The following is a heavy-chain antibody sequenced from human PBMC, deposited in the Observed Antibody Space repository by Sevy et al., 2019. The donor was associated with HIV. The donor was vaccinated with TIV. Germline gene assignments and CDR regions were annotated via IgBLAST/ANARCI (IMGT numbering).Heavy chain of an antibody. J-gene: IGHJ4*02. CDR2: IGGSAGST. Sequence: GGSLRLSCAASGFTFSSYAMSWVRQAPGRGLEWVSAIGGSAGSTFYADSVKGRFTISRDNSKYTLFLKMNSLRADDTAVYFCAKGRYYDSSGYFPFDYWGQGTLVTVSS. D-gene: IGHD3-22*01. CDR1: GFTFSSYA. V-gene: IGHV3-23*01. CDR3: AKGRYYDSSGYFPFDY.